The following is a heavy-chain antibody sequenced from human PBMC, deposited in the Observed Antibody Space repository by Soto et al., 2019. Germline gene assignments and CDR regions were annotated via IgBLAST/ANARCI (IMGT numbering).Heavy chain of an antibody. CDR2: IKQDGSEK. Sequence: GGSLRLSCAASGFTFSSYWMSWVRQAPGKGLEWVANIKQDGSEKYYVDSVKGRFTISRDNAKNSLYLQMNSLRAEDTAVYYCARVMFVAVAGTGTFDYWGQGTLVTVSS. V-gene: IGHV3-7*01. CDR1: GFTFSSYW. D-gene: IGHD6-19*01. CDR3: ARVMFVAVAGTGTFDY. J-gene: IGHJ4*02.